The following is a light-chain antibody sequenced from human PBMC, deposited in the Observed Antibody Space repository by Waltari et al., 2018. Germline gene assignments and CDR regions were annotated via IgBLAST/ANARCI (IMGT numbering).Light chain of an antibody. CDR3: LLYYAGSHV. CDR1: TGAVTSGFF. J-gene: IGLJ7*01. Sequence: QTVVTQEPSLTVSPGGTVTLTCASSTGAVTSGFFESWFQQKPGQAPRSLVYSTNFRHSWTPDRFSGSHLGGKAALTLSGVQPEDEADYYCLLYYAGSHVFGGGTHLTVL. V-gene: IGLV7-43*01. CDR2: STN.